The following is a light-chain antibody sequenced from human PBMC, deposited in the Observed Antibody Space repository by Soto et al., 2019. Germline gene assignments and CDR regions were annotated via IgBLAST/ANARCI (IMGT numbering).Light chain of an antibody. CDR2: GAS. CDR1: QSVSSN. V-gene: IGKV3-15*01. Sequence: EIVMTQSPATLSVSPGERATLSCRASQSVSSNLAWYQQKPGQAPRLLIYGASTRATGIPARFSGSGSGTEFNLTISSLQSEDFAVSYCQQYNNWPTFGPGTKVHIK. CDR3: QQYNNWPT. J-gene: IGKJ3*01.